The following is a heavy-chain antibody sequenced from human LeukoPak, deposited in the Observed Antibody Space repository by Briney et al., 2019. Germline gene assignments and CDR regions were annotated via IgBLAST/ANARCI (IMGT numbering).Heavy chain of an antibody. CDR1: GGSISSYY. CDR2: IYYSGST. Sequence: PSETLSLTCTVSGGSISSYYWSWIRQPPGKGLEWIGYIYYSGSTNYNPSLKRRVTISVDTSKNQFSLKLSSVTAADTAVYYCASGGYSSSWYDYYYYYYGMDVWGQGTTVTVSS. V-gene: IGHV4-59*08. J-gene: IGHJ6*02. D-gene: IGHD6-13*01. CDR3: ASGGYSSSWYDYYYYYYGMDV.